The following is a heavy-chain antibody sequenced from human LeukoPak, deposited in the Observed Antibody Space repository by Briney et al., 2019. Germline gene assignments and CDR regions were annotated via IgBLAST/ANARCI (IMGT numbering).Heavy chain of an antibody. D-gene: IGHD5-18*01. CDR3: ARGRYSYGYDP. CDR2: ISAYNGNT. CDR1: GYTFTGYY. J-gene: IGHJ5*02. Sequence: GASVKVSCKASGYTFTGYYMHWVRQAPGQGLEWMGWISAYNGNTNYAQKFQGRVTMTRDMSTSTVYMELSSLRSEDTAVYYCARGRYSYGYDPWGQGTLVTVSS. V-gene: IGHV1-2*02.